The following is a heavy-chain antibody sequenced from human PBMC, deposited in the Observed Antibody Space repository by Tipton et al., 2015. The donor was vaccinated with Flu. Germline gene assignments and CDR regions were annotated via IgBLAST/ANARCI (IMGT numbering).Heavy chain of an antibody. J-gene: IGHJ6*02. D-gene: IGHD4-11*01. CDR1: GYSISSGYY. V-gene: IGHV4-61*01. CDR2: IYYSGST. Sequence: TLSLTCTVSGYSISSGYYWGWIRQPPGKGLEWIGYIYYSGSTNYNPSLKSRVTISVDTSKNQFSLNLSSVTAADTAVYYCARGGTVRNGMDVWGQGTTVTVSS. CDR3: ARGGTVRNGMDV.